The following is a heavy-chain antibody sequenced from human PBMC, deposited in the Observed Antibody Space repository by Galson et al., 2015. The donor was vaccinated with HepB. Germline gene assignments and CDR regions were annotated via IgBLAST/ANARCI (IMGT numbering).Heavy chain of an antibody. CDR3: ARHQAGGGGLTRSYDYYGMDV. CDR2: IDPSDSYT. V-gene: IGHV5-10-1*01. J-gene: IGHJ6*02. CDR1: GYSFTSYW. Sequence: QSGAEVKKPGESLRISCKGSGYSFTSYWISWVRQMPGKGLEWMGRIDPSDSYTNYSPSFQGHVTISADKSISTAYLQWSSLKASDTAMYYCARHQAGGGGLTRSYDYYGMDVWGQGTTVTVSS. D-gene: IGHD3-16*01.